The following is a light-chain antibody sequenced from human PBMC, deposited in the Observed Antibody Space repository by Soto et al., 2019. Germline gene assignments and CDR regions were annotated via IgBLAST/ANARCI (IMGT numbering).Light chain of an antibody. J-gene: IGKJ5*01. CDR3: QQLFDSPIT. V-gene: IGKV3-11*01. Sequence: DIVLTQSPATLSLSPGERATLSCRASQSVSSYLAWYQQKPGQAPRLLIYDASNRATGIPARFSATVSGTEFSLTITSLQPEDFATYYCQQLFDSPITFGQGTRLEIK. CDR1: QSVSSY. CDR2: DAS.